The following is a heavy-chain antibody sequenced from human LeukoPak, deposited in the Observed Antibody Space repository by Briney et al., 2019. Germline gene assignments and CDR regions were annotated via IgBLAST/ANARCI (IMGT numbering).Heavy chain of an antibody. CDR3: ARGPLWFGELSSAYNDY. CDR1: GGSFSGYY. J-gene: IGHJ4*02. D-gene: IGHD3-10*01. Sequence: PSETLSLTCAVHGGSFSGYYWSWIRQPPGKGLEWIGEINHSGSTNYNPSLKSRDTISVDTSKNQFSLKLSSVTAADTAVYYCARGPLWFGELSSAYNDYWGQGTLVTVSS. CDR2: INHSGST. V-gene: IGHV4-34*01.